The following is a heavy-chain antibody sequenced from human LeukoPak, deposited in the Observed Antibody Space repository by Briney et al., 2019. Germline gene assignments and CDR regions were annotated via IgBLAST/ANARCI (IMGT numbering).Heavy chain of an antibody. V-gene: IGHV1-8*03. CDR3: ARGKYYYDSTLGY. Sequence: ASVKVSCKASGGTFSSYAISWVRQAPGQGLEWMGGMNPNSGNTGYAQKFQGRVTITRNTSISTAYMELSSLRSEDTAVYYCARGKYYYDSTLGYWGQGTLVTVSS. CDR1: GGTFSSYA. J-gene: IGHJ4*02. D-gene: IGHD3-22*01. CDR2: MNPNSGNT.